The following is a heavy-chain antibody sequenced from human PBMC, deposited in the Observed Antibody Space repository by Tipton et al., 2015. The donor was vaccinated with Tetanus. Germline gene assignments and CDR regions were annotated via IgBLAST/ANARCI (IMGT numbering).Heavy chain of an antibody. V-gene: IGHV4-59*01. CDR3: ARGPSYSGAWYHY. CDR2: IFYAGST. J-gene: IGHJ4*02. D-gene: IGHD6-19*01. Sequence: TLSLTCTVSGVSISSYYWSWIRQSPGKGLEWIGYIFYAGSTNSNPSLKSRVTISVDKAKNQFSLKLTSVTAADTAIYYCARGPSYSGAWYHYWGQGAMVTVSP. CDR1: GVSISSYY.